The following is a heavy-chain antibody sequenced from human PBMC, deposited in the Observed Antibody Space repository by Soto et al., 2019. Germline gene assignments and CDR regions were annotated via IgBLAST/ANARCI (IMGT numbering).Heavy chain of an antibody. V-gene: IGHV1-24*01. Sequence: ASVKGSCKVSGYTLTELSMHWVRQAPGEGLEWMGGFDPEDGETIYAQKFQGRVTMTEDTSTDTAYMELSSLRSEDTAVYYCAFHPFGRLELPLGAFDIWGQGTMVTVSS. CDR3: AFHPFGRLELPLGAFDI. CDR2: FDPEDGET. D-gene: IGHD1-7*01. J-gene: IGHJ3*02. CDR1: GYTLTELS.